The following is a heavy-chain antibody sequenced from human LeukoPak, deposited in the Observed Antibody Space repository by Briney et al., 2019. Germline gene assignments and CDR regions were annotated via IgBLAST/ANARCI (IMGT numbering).Heavy chain of an antibody. Sequence: GGSLRLSCAASGFTFSTYAMHWVRQAPGKGLEWVSGISASGGSTFYADSAKGRFTISKDNSKNTLFLQMNSLRREDTAMYYRAKASDRYYFDYWGQGTPVTVSS. CDR1: GFTFSTYA. J-gene: IGHJ4*02. D-gene: IGHD2-21*01. V-gene: IGHV3-23*01. CDR3: AKASDRYYFDY. CDR2: ISASGGST.